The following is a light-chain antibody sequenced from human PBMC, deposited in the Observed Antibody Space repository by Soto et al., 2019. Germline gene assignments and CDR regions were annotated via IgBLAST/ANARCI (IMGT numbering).Light chain of an antibody. V-gene: IGKV1-5*03. CDR1: QTISSSW. Sequence: DIHTTQSPSTLSASLGDRVTIACRASQTISSSWLAWYQQKPGKAPKVLIYKASTLESGVPSRFSGSGSGTEFTLTISSLQPDDAATYYCQQYNTYWTFGQGTKVDIK. J-gene: IGKJ1*01. CDR2: KAS. CDR3: QQYNTYWT.